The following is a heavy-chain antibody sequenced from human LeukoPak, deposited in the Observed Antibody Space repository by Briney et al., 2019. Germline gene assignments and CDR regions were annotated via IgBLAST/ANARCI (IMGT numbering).Heavy chain of an antibody. CDR2: ISYTGTYI. Sequence: RPGGSLRLSCAASAFSLSAYNMNWVRQAPGKGLEWVSSISYTGTYIYYADSVKGRFTISRDNAQNSLYLQMNSLRAEGTAIYYCVRDRGTYRPIDYWGQGTLVTVSS. D-gene: IGHD1-26*01. J-gene: IGHJ4*02. V-gene: IGHV3-21*04. CDR3: VRDRGTYRPIDY. CDR1: AFSLSAYN.